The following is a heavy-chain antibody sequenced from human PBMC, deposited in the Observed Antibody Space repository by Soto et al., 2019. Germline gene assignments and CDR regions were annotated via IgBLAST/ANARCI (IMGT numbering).Heavy chain of an antibody. CDR3: AKDGAYTSSSIDY. J-gene: IGHJ4*02. CDR1: GFSFSSAG. Sequence: GGSMRLSCAACGFSFSSAGMHWVRTAPGKGLEWVAAIPYDGSNKYYVDSVKGRFTLSRDNSKNTLYLQMNSLRAEDTAVYYCAKDGAYTSSSIDYWGQGTLVTVSS. CDR2: IPYDGSNK. D-gene: IGHD6-6*01. V-gene: IGHV3-30*18.